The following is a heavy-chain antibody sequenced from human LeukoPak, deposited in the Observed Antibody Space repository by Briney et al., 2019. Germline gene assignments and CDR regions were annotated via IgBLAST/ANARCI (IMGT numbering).Heavy chain of an antibody. CDR2: IYYNGNT. V-gene: IGHV4-39*07. CDR1: GVSISSSNSY. J-gene: IGHJ4*02. CDR3: ARATAAPSSYFFDH. D-gene: IGHD6-25*01. Sequence: PSETLSLTCTVSGVSISSSNSYWGWIRQPPWERLEWIATIYYNGNTYYNPSLQSRVTISVDTSTNQFSLKLNSVIAADTAVYYCARATAAPSSYFFDHWGQGTLVTVSS.